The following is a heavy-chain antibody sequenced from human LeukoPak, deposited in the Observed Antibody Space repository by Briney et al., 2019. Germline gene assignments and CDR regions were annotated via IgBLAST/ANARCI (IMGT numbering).Heavy chain of an antibody. CDR2: ISAYNGNT. V-gene: IGHV1-18*01. CDR3: ARDLAYNYGDPHYFDY. D-gene: IGHD4-17*01. J-gene: IGHJ4*02. Sequence: ASVNVSCKASGYTFTSYGISWVRQAPGQGLEWMGWISAYNGNTNYAQKLQGRVTMTTDTSTSTAYMDLRSLRSDDSAVYYCARDLAYNYGDPHYFDYWGQGTLVTVSS. CDR1: GYTFTSYG.